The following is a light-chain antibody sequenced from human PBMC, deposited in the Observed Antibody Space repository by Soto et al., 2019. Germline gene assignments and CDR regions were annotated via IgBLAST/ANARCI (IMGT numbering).Light chain of an antibody. V-gene: IGLV1-40*01. CDR2: GYI. Sequence: QSVLTQPPSVSGAPGQRVTIACTGSSSNIGAGYDVHWYQQLPGTAPKLLIYGYITRPSWVPGRFSGSKSSTSASLAITGLQAKDYADYYCQSFDSNLSGHVVFGGGTKLTV. CDR1: SSNIGAGYD. CDR3: QSFDSNLSGHVV. J-gene: IGLJ2*01.